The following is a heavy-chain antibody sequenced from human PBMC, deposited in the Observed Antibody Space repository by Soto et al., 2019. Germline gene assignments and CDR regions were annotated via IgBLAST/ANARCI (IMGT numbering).Heavy chain of an antibody. CDR1: GYSFTGYW. Sequence: EVQLVQSEAEVKKPGESLRISCKGSGYSFTGYWISWVRQMPGKGLEWIGRIDPSDSYTNYSPYFQGHVTISADKSISIACMQWRSRKASDTAMYYCARQVVGYCSGGSCTPFDYWSQGTLVTVST. J-gene: IGHJ4*02. D-gene: IGHD2-15*01. V-gene: IGHV5-10-1*01. CDR2: IDPSDSYT. CDR3: ARQVVGYCSGGSCTPFDY.